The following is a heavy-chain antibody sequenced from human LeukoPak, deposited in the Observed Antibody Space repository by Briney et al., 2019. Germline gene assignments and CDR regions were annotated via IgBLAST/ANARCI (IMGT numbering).Heavy chain of an antibody. CDR2: IYYSGSS. Sequence: PSETLSLTCTVSGGSISGDYWSWIRQPPGKGLEWFGYIYYSGSSSYNPSLKSRVTMSVDTSKNQFSLNLSSVTAADTAVYYCARQEYSYGYYMDVWGKGTTVTVSS. V-gene: IGHV4-59*08. CDR1: GGSISGDY. D-gene: IGHD5-18*01. J-gene: IGHJ6*03. CDR3: ARQEYSYGYYMDV.